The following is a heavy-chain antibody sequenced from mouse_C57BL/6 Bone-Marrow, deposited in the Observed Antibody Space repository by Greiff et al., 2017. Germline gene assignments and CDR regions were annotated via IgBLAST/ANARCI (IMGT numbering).Heavy chain of an antibody. CDR2: ISDGGSYT. Sequence: EVKLMESGGGLVKPGGSLKLSCAASGFTFSSYAMSWVRQTPEKRLEWVATISDGGSYTYYPDNVKGRFTISRDNAKNNLYLQMSHLKSEDTAMYYCARDDSFDYWGQGTTRTVSS. CDR1: GFTFSSYA. CDR3: ARDDSFDY. D-gene: IGHD2-12*01. J-gene: IGHJ2*01. V-gene: IGHV5-4*01.